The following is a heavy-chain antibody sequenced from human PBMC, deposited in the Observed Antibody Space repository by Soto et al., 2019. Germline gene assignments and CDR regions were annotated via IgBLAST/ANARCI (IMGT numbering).Heavy chain of an antibody. D-gene: IGHD1-7*01. Sequence: EVQLVASGGGLVKPGGSLRLSCAASGFTFSSYSMNWVRQAPGKGLEWVSSISSSSSYIYYADSVKGRFTISRDNAKNSLYLQMNSLRAEDTAVYYCARDQLELRFYYYMDVWGKGTTVTVSS. CDR1: GFTFSSYS. CDR3: ARDQLELRFYYYMDV. CDR2: ISSSSSYI. V-gene: IGHV3-21*01. J-gene: IGHJ6*03.